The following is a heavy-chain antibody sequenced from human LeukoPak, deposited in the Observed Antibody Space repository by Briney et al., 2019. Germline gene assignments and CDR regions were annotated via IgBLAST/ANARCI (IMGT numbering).Heavy chain of an antibody. CDR2: IIPIFGTA. V-gene: IGHV1-69*05. CDR1: GGTFSSYA. J-gene: IGHJ6*03. CDR3: ARLVIAVAGGSDYYYYMDV. D-gene: IGHD6-19*01. Sequence: ASVKVSCKASGGTFSSYAISWVRQAPGQGLEWMGGIIPIFGTANYAQKFQGRVTITTDESTSTGYMELSSLRSEDTAVYYCARLVIAVAGGSDYYYYMDVWGKGTTVTVSS.